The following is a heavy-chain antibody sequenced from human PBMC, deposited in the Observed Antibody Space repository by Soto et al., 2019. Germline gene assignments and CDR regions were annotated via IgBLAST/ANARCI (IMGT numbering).Heavy chain of an antibody. CDR3: ARLISGSYPIDDVFDI. V-gene: IGHV5-51*01. D-gene: IGHD1-26*01. Sequence: PGESLKISCKGSGYSFTSYWIGWVRQMPGKGLEWMGIIYPGDSDTRYSPSFQGQVTISADKSISTAYLQWSSLKASDTAMYYCARLISGSYPIDDVFDIWGQGTMVTVSS. CDR1: GYSFTSYW. CDR2: IYPGDSDT. J-gene: IGHJ3*02.